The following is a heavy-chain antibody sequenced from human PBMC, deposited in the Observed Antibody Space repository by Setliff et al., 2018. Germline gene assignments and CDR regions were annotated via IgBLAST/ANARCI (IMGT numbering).Heavy chain of an antibody. D-gene: IGHD3-3*01. CDR2: TIPIFGTT. J-gene: IGHJ3*02. CDR3: ARDRFHNSWSGTSITAPHDAFDI. CDR1: GGTFSSYG. Sequence: ASVKVSCKASGGTFSSYGISWVRQAPGQGLEWMGGTIPIFGTTNYAQRFQGRVTMTRDTSTSTVYLEVSSLRSEDTAVYFCARDRFHNSWSGTSITAPHDAFDIWGQGTMVTVSS. V-gene: IGHV1-69*05.